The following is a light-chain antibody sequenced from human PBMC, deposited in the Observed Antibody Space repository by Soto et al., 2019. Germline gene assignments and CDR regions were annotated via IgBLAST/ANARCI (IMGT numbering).Light chain of an antibody. CDR1: QSVSYW. CDR2: DAS. V-gene: IGKV1-5*01. J-gene: IGKJ1*01. Sequence: EIQMTQSPSTLSASVGDRVTITCRASQSVSYWLAWYQQKPGKAPKLLVHDASTLLSGVPSRFSGSVSGTEFILTIGSLQPDDFSTYYCQQYKSYPCTFGQGTKV. CDR3: QQYKSYPCT.